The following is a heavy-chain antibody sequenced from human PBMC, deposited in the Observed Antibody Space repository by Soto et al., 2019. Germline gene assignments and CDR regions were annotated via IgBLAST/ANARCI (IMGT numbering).Heavy chain of an antibody. CDR1: GGSISSYY. CDR2: IYYSGST. D-gene: IGHD3-10*01. Sequence: SETLSLTCTFSGGSISSYYWSWIRQPPGKGLEWIGYIYYSGSTNYNPSLKSRVTISVDTSKNQFSLKLSSVTAADTAVYYCARDHYGSGRDAWFDPWGQGTLVTVSS. V-gene: IGHV4-59*01. CDR3: ARDHYGSGRDAWFDP. J-gene: IGHJ5*02.